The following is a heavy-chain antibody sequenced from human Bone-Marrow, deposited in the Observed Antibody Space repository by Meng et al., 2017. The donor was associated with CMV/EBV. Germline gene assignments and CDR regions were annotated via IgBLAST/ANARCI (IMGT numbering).Heavy chain of an antibody. CDR2: IHYGGST. Sequence: SETLSLTCTVSGGSISSSTYYWGWIRQPPGKGLEWIGSIHYGGSTYYNPSLKSRVTISVDTSNNQFSLKLSSVTAADTAVYYCARGSIAARRAFFDYWGQGTLVTVSS. CDR1: GGSISSSTYY. D-gene: IGHD6-6*01. CDR3: ARGSIAARRAFFDY. J-gene: IGHJ4*02. V-gene: IGHV4-39*07.